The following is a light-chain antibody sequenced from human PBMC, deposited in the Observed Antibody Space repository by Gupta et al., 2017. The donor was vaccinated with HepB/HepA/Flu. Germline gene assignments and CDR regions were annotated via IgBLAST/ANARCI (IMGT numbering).Light chain of an antibody. Sequence: DIQLTQSPSFLSASFGDRVTITCRASQDINSYLIWYQQKPGKAPNLLIYSASTLQGGVPSRFSGSGSGTKFTLTISSLQPEDFATYYCQQFNSYPITFGQGTRLDIK. CDR2: SAS. CDR1: QDINSY. V-gene: IGKV1-9*01. J-gene: IGKJ5*01. CDR3: QQFNSYPIT.